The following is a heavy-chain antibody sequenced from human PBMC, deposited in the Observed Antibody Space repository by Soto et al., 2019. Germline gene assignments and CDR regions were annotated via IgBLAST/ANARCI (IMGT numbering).Heavy chain of an antibody. CDR1: GGSISSGGYS. CDR2: IYHSGST. D-gene: IGHD7-27*01. CDR3: ARRWGTYFDF. V-gene: IGHV4-30-2*02. J-gene: IGHJ4*02. Sequence: SETLSLTCAVSGGSISSGGYSWSWIRQPPGKGLEWIGYIYHSGSTYYDPSLKSRVTISVDTSKNQFSLKLSSVTAADTAVYYCARRWGTYFDFWGQGTLVTV.